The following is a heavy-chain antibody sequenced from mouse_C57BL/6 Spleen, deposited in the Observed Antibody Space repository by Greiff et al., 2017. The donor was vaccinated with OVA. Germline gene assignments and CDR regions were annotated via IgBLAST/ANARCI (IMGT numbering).Heavy chain of an antibody. CDR1: GFSLSTSGMG. J-gene: IGHJ2*01. Sequence: QVTLKVCGPGILQSSQTLSLTCSFSGFSLSTSGMGVSWIRQPSGKGLEWLAHIYWDDDKRYNPSLKSRLTISKDTSRNQVFLKITSVDTADTATYYCARIRGHYSNYYFDYWGQGTTLTVSS. CDR3: ARIRGHYSNYYFDY. D-gene: IGHD2-5*01. V-gene: IGHV8-12*01. CDR2: IYWDDDK.